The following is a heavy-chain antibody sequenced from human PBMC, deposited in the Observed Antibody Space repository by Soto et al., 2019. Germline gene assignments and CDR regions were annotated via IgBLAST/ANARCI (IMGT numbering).Heavy chain of an antibody. CDR2: ISTYNGDR. CDR3: ARGTSGGYDL. V-gene: IGHV1-18*01. CDR1: GYTFTDHD. D-gene: IGHD2-8*02. Sequence: QVQRVQSGAEVKKPGASVKVSCKASGYTFTDHDIHWVRQAPGQGLEWMGWISTYNGDRGSAQRLQGRVTMSTDTSTSTAYMEVRSLRSDDTAVFYCARGTSGGYDLWGQGTVVIVSS. J-gene: IGHJ3*01.